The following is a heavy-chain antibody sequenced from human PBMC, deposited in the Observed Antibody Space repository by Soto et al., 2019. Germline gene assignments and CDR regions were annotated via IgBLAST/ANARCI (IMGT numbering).Heavy chain of an antibody. D-gene: IGHD3-3*01. CDR3: ARDASIKDFWSGYGFDY. V-gene: IGHV3-33*01. Sequence: QVQLVESGGGVVQPGMSLRLSCAASGFTFSSYGMHWVRQAPGKGLEWVAVIWYDGSNKYYADSVKGRFTISRDNSKNTLYLKMNSLRAEDTAVYYCARDASIKDFWSGYGFDYWGQGTLVTVSS. CDR2: IWYDGSNK. J-gene: IGHJ4*02. CDR1: GFTFSSYG.